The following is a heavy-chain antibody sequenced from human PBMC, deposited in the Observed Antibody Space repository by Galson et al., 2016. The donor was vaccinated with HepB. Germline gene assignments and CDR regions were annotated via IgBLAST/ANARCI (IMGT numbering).Heavy chain of an antibody. CDR2: ISYGYSI. V-gene: IGHV3-30*04. CDR1: GFSFSDYA. D-gene: IGHD6-19*01. Sequence: SLRLSCAASGFSFSDYAIHWVRQAPGKGPEWLSIISYGYSIYYADSVKGRSTISRDNSKNTVYLQMNNLGREDTALYYCARDWGSSGWYNWFDPWGQGTLVTVSS. J-gene: IGHJ5*02. CDR3: ARDWGSSGWYNWFDP.